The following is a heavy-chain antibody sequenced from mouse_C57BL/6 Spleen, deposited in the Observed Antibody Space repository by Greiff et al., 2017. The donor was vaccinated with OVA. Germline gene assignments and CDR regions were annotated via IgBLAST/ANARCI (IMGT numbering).Heavy chain of an antibody. J-gene: IGHJ2*01. V-gene: IGHV1-59*01. CDR2: IDPSDSYT. CDR3: ARALYDYGVDY. CDR1: GYTFTSYW. Sequence: VQLQQPGAELVRPGTSVKLSCKASGYTFTSYWMHWVKQRPGQGLEWIGVIDPSDSYTNYNQKFKGKATLTVDTSSSTAYMQLSSLTSEDSAVYYCARALYDYGVDYWGQGTTLTVSS. D-gene: IGHD2-4*01.